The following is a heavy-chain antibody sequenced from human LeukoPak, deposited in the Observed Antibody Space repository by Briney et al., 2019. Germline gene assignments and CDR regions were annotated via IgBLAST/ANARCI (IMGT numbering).Heavy chain of an antibody. CDR3: ATQYYDILTGYYATIDY. CDR1: GGSISSSSYY. Sequence: SETLSLTCTVSGGSISSSSYYWGWIRQPPGKGLGWIGSIYYSGSTYYNPSLKSRVTISVDTSKNQFSLKLSSVTAADTAVYYCATQYYDILTGYYATIDYWGQGTLVTVSS. V-gene: IGHV4-39*01. D-gene: IGHD3-9*01. CDR2: IYYSGST. J-gene: IGHJ4*02.